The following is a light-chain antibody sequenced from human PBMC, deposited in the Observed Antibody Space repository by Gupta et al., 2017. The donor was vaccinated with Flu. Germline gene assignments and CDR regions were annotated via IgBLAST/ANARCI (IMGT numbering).Light chain of an antibody. CDR3: QRLNNFHFT. J-gene: IGKJ3*01. V-gene: IGKV1-9*01. CDR2: GAS. CDR1: QGISID. Sequence: DIQLTQSPSFLSASVGDRVTITCRASQGISIDLAWYQQKPGKAPNLLIYGASTLHTGVPSRFSGSGSGTEFTLTISSLQPEDFGTYYCQRLNNFHFTFGHGTNVDIK.